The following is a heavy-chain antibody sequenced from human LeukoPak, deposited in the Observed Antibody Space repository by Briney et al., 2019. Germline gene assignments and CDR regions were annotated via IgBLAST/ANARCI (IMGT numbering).Heavy chain of an antibody. D-gene: IGHD2-15*01. Sequence: GGSLRLSCAASGFTFNNYAMTWVRQAPGKGLEWVSTIVGSGGSTDYADSVKGRFTISRDNSKDTLFLQMDSLRVEDTAVYYCATFCSGGDCYSFAPWGQGTLVTVSS. J-gene: IGHJ5*02. V-gene: IGHV3-23*01. CDR2: IVGSGGST. CDR1: GFTFNNYA. CDR3: ATFCSGGDCYSFAP.